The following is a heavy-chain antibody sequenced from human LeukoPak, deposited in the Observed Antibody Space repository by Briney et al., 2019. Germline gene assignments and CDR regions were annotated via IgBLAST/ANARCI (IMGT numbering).Heavy chain of an antibody. CDR2: IYYSGST. CDR3: VRDEYGSGTVDY. J-gene: IGHJ4*02. V-gene: IGHV4-31*03. Sequence: SETLSLTCTVSGGSISSGGYYWSWIRQHPGKGLEWIGYIYYSGSTYYNPSLKSRVTISVDTSKNQFSLKLSSVTAADTAVYYCVRDEYGSGTVDYWGQGTLVTVSS. CDR1: GGSISSGGYY. D-gene: IGHD3-10*01.